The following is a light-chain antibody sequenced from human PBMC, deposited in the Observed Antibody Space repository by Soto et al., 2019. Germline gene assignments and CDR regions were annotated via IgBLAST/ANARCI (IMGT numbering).Light chain of an antibody. CDR2: DNN. CDR3: GTWDSSMSAVV. CDR1: SSNIGNNY. Sequence: QSALTQPPSVSAAPGQKVTISCSGSSSNIGNNYVSWYQQLQGTAPKLLIYDNNKRPSGIPDRFSGSKTGTSATLGITGLQTGDEADYYCGTWDSSMSAVVFGGGTKVTVL. V-gene: IGLV1-51*01. J-gene: IGLJ2*01.